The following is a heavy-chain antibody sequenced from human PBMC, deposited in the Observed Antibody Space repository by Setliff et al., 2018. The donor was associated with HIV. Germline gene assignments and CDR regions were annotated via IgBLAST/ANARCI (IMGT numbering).Heavy chain of an antibody. CDR1: GDTSSTYA. J-gene: IGHJ3*02. V-gene: IGHV1-69*10. CDR2: FIPILGIT. D-gene: IGHD3-10*01. CDR3: AGPRGDEAFDI. Sequence: SVKVSCKASGDTSSTYAINWVRQAPGQGLEWMGQFIPILGITNYAQKFQGRVTITADKSTNTMYMEMTSLTSEDTAVYYCAGPRGDEAFDIWGQGTMVTVSS.